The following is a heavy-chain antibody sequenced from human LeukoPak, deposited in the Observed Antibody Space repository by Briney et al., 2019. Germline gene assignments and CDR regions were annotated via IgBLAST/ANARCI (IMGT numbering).Heavy chain of an antibody. Sequence: SETLSLTCTVSGGSISSSSYYWGWIRQPPGKGLEWIGSIYYSGSTYYNPSLKSRVTISVDTSKNQFSLKLSSVTAADTAVYYCARRFSSWSSRSYFDYWGQGTLVTVSS. CDR1: GGSISSSSYY. CDR3: ARRFSSWSSRSYFDY. CDR2: IYYSGST. D-gene: IGHD6-13*01. J-gene: IGHJ4*02. V-gene: IGHV4-39*07.